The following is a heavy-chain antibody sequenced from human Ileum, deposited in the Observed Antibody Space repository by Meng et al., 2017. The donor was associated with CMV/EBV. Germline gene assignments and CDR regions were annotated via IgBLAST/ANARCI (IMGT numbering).Heavy chain of an antibody. CDR3: ARVRVVASTGWFGNWFDP. J-gene: IGHJ5*02. Sequence: RSSNNGRSWVRQPPGKGLEWIGEIYHSGSTNYNPSLKSRVTISIDKSKSQFSLKLSSVTAADTAVYYCARVRVVASTGWFGNWFDPWGQGTLVTVSS. D-gene: IGHD6-19*01. V-gene: IGHV4-4*02. CDR2: IYHSGST. CDR1: RSSNNG.